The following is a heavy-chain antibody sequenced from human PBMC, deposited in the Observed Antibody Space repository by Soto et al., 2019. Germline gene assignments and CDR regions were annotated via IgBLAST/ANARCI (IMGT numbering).Heavy chain of an antibody. CDR2: ISAYNGNT. CDR1: GYAFTSYC. CDR3: ARVGAFGASAGIDYYYYYMDV. J-gene: IGHJ6*03. D-gene: IGHD6-13*01. V-gene: IGHV1-18*01. Sequence: GASVKVSCKASGYAFTSYCISWVRQAPGQGLEWMGWISAYNGNTNYAQKLQGRVTMTTDTSTSTAYMELRSLRSDDTAVYYCARVGAFGASAGIDYYYYYMDVWGKGTTVTVSS.